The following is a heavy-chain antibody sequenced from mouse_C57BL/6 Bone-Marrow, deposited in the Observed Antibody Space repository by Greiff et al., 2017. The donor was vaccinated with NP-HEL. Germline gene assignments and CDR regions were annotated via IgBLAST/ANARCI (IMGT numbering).Heavy chain of an antibody. V-gene: IGHV1-82*01. J-gene: IGHJ2*01. CDR3: ANGNYYFDY. CDR2: IYPGDGDT. CDR1: GYAFSSSW. D-gene: IGHD2-1*01. Sequence: VQVVESGPELVKPGASVKISCKASGYAFSSSWMNWVKQRPGKGLEWIGRIYPGDGDTNYNGKFKGKATLTADKSSSTAYMQLSSLTSEDSAVYFCANGNYYFDYWGQGTTLTVSS.